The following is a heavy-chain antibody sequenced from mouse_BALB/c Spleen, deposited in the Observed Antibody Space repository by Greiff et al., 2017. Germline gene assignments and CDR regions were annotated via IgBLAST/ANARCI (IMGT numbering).Heavy chain of an antibody. V-gene: IGHV5-17*02. CDR2: ISSGSSTI. CDR1: GFTFSSFG. Sequence: EVQVVESGGGLVQPGGSRKLSCAASGFTFSSFGMHWVRQAPVKGLEWVAYISSGSSTIHYADTVKGRFTISRDNPKNTLFLQMTSLRSEDTAMYYGARGGLLTTATSYYAMDYWGQGTSVTVSS. CDR3: ARGGLLTTATSYYAMDY. J-gene: IGHJ4*01. D-gene: IGHD1-2*01.